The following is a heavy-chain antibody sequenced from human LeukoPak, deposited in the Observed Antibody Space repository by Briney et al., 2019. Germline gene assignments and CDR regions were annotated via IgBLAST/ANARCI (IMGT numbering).Heavy chain of an antibody. J-gene: IGHJ2*01. CDR1: GGSISSSSYY. CDR2: IYYSGST. D-gene: IGHD3-3*01. V-gene: IGHV4-39*01. Sequence: SETLSLTCTVSGGSISSSSYYWGWIRQPPGKGLEWIGSIYYSGSTYYNPSLKSRVTISVDTSKNQFSLKLSSVTAADTAVYYCASLPYDFWSGYYHWYFDLWGRGTLVTVSS. CDR3: ASLPYDFWSGYYHWYFDL.